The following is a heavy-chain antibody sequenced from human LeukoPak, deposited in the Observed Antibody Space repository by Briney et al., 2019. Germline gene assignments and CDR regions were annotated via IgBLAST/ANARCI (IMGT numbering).Heavy chain of an antibody. CDR3: ARAVVVVVAATKGDYYYGMDV. Sequence: GGSLRLSCAASGFTFSSYSMNWVRQAPGKGLEWVSSISSCSSYIYYADSVKGRFTISRDNAKNSLYLQMNSLRAEDTAVYYCARAVVVVVAATKGDYYYGMDVWGQGTTVTVSS. V-gene: IGHV3-21*01. J-gene: IGHJ6*02. CDR1: GFTFSSYS. CDR2: ISSCSSYI. D-gene: IGHD2-15*01.